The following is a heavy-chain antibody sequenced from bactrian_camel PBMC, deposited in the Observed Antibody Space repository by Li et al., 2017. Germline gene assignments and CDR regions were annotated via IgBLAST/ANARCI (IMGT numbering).Heavy chain of an antibody. D-gene: IGHD1*01. V-gene: IGHV3-2*01. CDR1: GFTFSSYC. CDR3: AADQWGGNACATRQAGDFDY. Sequence: HVQLVESGGNLVQPGGSLRLSCAASGFTFSSYCMGWFRQAPGAEREEVAKIYFLGGATIYSESAKGRFTISRDNAKKTMYLQMNSLKPEDTAMYYCAADQWGGNACATRQAGDFDYWGQGTQVTVS. CDR2: IYFLGGAT. J-gene: IGHJ6*01.